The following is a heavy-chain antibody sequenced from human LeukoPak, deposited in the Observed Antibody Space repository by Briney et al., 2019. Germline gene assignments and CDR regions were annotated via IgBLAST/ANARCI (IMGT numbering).Heavy chain of an antibody. CDR1: GFTFSSYA. CDR3: ARDPGVVAFHYFDY. D-gene: IGHD3-3*01. CDR2: IGGSGGST. J-gene: IGHJ4*02. Sequence: TGGSLRLSCAASGFTFSSYAMSWVRQAPGKGLEWVSAIGGSGGSTYYADSVKGRFTISRDNSKNTLYLQMNSLRAEDTALYYCARDPGVVAFHYFDYWGQGTLVTVSS. V-gene: IGHV3-23*01.